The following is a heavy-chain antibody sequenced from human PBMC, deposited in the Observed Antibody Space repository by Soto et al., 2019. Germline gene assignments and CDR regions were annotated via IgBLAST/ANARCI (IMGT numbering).Heavy chain of an antibody. V-gene: IGHV4-34*01. Sequence: QVQLQQWGAGLLKPSETLSLTCAVYGGSFSGYYWSWIRQPPGKGLEWIGEINHSGSTNYNPSLKSRVTISVDTSKNQFSLKLSSVTAADTAVYYCARAGSWYPNAAFDIWGQGTMVTVSS. CDR1: GGSFSGYY. D-gene: IGHD6-13*01. CDR3: ARAGSWYPNAAFDI. CDR2: INHSGST. J-gene: IGHJ3*02.